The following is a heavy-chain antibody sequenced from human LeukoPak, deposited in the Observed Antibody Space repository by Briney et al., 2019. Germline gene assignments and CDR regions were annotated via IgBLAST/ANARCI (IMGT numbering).Heavy chain of an antibody. CDR1: GFTVSSNY. CDR2: IYSGGST. D-gene: IGHD3-22*01. V-gene: IGHV3-66*01. Sequence: GGSLRLSCAASGFTVSSNYMTWVRQAPGKGLEWVSVIYSGGSTYYADSVKGRFTLSRDNSKNTLYLQMNSLRAEGTAVYYCATTYYDSSGGWGQGTLVTVSS. CDR3: ATTYYDSSGG. J-gene: IGHJ4*02.